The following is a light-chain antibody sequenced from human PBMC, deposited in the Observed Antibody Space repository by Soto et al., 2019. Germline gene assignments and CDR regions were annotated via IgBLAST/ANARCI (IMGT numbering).Light chain of an antibody. Sequence: EVLMTQSPATLSVSPGERATLSCRASQSVSGKLAWYQQKPGQAPRLLIYDASTRATGIPARFSGSGSGTEFTLTISSLQSEDFAVYYCQQSNNWPWTFGQATKVEIK. CDR2: DAS. J-gene: IGKJ1*01. CDR3: QQSNNWPWT. V-gene: IGKV3-15*01. CDR1: QSVSGK.